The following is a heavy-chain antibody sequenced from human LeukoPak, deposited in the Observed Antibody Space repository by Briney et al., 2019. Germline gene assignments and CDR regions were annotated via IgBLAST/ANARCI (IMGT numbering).Heavy chain of an antibody. CDR1: GFTFSTSG. D-gene: IGHD3-9*01. CDR2: IRHDGSDK. CDR3: AKDDILTGYNLDY. V-gene: IGHV3-30*02. J-gene: IGHJ4*02. Sequence: PGGSLRLSCAASGFTFSTSGMHWVRQAPGKGLEWVAFIRHDGSDKYYADSVKGRFTISRDNSKNTLYLQMNSLRAEGTAVYYCAKDDILTGYNLDYWGQGTLVTVSS.